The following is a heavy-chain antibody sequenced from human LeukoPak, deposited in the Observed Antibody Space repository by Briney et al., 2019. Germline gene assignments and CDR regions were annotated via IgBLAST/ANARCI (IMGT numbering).Heavy chain of an antibody. Sequence: SETLSLTCTVSGGSISSYYWSWIRQPAGKGLEWIGRIYTSGSTNYNPSLKSRVTISVDTSKNQFSLKLSSVTAADTAVYYCARAVWFGELLTYYYYMDVWGKGTTVTISS. D-gene: IGHD3-10*01. CDR2: IYTSGST. CDR1: GGSISSYY. V-gene: IGHV4-4*07. CDR3: ARAVWFGELLTYYYYMDV. J-gene: IGHJ6*03.